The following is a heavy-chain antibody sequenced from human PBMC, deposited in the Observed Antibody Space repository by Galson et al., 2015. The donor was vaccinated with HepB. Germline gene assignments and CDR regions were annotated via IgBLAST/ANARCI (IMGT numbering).Heavy chain of an antibody. D-gene: IGHD6-19*01. CDR3: AKDFEQWLILGY. V-gene: IGHV3-30*18. J-gene: IGHJ4*02. CDR1: GFTFSSHG. Sequence: SLRLSCAASGFTFSSHGMHWVRQAPGKGLEWVAIISHDGSQTFYGDSVKGRFTISSDKSKNTLYLQMNSLRTEDTAVYYCAKDFEQWLILGYWGQGTLVSVSS. CDR2: ISHDGSQT.